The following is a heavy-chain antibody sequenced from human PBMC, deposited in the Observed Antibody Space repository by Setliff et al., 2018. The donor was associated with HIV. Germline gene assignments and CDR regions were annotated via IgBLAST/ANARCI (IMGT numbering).Heavy chain of an antibody. Sequence: SETLSLTCTVSGDSMSDHHLSWIRQPPGKGLEWIGYILDYGKTYYNPSLQSRVTISIDTSKNQFSLNLTSVTAADTAVYYCASRVYYYDSNNFLREEGFDPWGQGTLVTVSS. D-gene: IGHD3-22*01. CDR1: GDSMSDHH. V-gene: IGHV4-4*08. J-gene: IGHJ5*02. CDR2: ILDYGKT. CDR3: ASRVYYYDSNNFLREEGFDP.